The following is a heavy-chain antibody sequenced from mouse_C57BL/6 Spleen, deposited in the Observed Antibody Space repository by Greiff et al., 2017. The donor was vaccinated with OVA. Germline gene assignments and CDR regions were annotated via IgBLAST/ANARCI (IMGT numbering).Heavy chain of an antibody. J-gene: IGHJ2*01. CDR2: IDPETGGT. D-gene: IGHD1-1*01. Sequence: VQLQQSGAELVRPGASVTLSCKASGYTFTDYEMHWVKQTPVHGLEWIGAIDPETGGTAYNQKFKGKAILTADKSSSTAYRELRSLTSEDSAVYYCTRGTTVVAKGDYWGQGTTLTVSS. CDR1: GYTFTDYE. V-gene: IGHV1-15*01. CDR3: TRGTTVVAKGDY.